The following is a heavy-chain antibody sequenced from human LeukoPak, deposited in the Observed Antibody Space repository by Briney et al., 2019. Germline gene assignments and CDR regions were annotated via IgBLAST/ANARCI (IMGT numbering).Heavy chain of an antibody. CDR1: GYTLTGYY. CDR3: ARVPYYYDSSGYYFDY. J-gene: IGHJ4*02. Sequence: ASVKVSCKASGYTLTGYYMHWVRQAPGQGLEWMGWINPNSGGTNYAQKFQGWVTMTRDTSISTAYMELSRLRSDDTAVYYCARVPYYYDSSGYYFDYWGQGTLVTVSS. D-gene: IGHD3-22*01. CDR2: INPNSGGT. V-gene: IGHV1-2*04.